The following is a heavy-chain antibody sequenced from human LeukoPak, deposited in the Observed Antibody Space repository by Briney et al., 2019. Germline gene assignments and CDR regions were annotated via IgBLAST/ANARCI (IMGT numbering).Heavy chain of an antibody. Sequence: SETLSLTCTVSGGSINDAYWTWIRQPPGKGLEWIAHVYYSGTTNYNPSLKSRVTMSLDTSKNKSSLELSSGTAADTAIYYFARAWASDYFYAWGQGTQVTVSS. D-gene: IGHD6-19*01. V-gene: IGHV4-59*01. J-gene: IGHJ4*02. CDR1: GGSINDAY. CDR2: VYYSGTT. CDR3: ARAWASDYFYA.